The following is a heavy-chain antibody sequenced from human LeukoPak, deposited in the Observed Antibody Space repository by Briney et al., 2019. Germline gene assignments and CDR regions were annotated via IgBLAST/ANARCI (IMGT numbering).Heavy chain of an antibody. CDR2: ISAYNGNT. D-gene: IGHD3-16*01. Sequence: GASVKVSCKASGYTFTSYGISWVRQAPGQGLEWMGWISAYNGNTNYAQKLQGRVTMTTDTSTSTAYMELSSLRFEDTAVYYCARDSSGLGPDYFDYWGQGTLVTVSS. CDR1: GYTFTSYG. CDR3: ARDSSGLGPDYFDY. V-gene: IGHV1-18*01. J-gene: IGHJ4*02.